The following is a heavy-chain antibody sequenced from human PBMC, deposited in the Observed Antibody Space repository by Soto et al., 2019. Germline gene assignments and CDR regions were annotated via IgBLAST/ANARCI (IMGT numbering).Heavy chain of an antibody. D-gene: IGHD2-15*01. J-gene: IGHJ4*02. CDR1: GFTFSNYC. V-gene: IGHV3-7*05. CDR2: IEHDGSEK. CDR3: ARDPGRGNIRSNYFDN. Sequence: EVQLVESGGTLVQPGGSLRLSCAVSGFTFSNYCMTWVRQAPGKGLEWVASIEHDGSEKYFVDSVKGRFTISRDNAKNSLFRQMNSLRAEDTAVYYCARDPGRGNIRSNYFDNWGREPWSPSPQ.